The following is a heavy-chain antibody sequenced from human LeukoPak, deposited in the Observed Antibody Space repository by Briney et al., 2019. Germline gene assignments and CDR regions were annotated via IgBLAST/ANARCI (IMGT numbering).Heavy chain of an antibody. CDR3: ARGRSGYHTDAFDI. Sequence: SETLSLTCTVSGGSISSYYWSWIRQPPGKGLEWIGYIYYSGSTNYNPSLKSRVTISVDTSKNQFSLKLSSVTAADTAVYYCARGRSGYHTDAFDIWGQGTMVTVSS. V-gene: IGHV4-59*08. J-gene: IGHJ3*02. CDR1: GGSISSYY. D-gene: IGHD3-22*01. CDR2: IYYSGST.